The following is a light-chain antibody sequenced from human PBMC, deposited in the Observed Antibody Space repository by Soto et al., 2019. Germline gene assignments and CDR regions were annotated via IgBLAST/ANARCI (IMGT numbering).Light chain of an antibody. Sequence: QAVVTQPPSASGTPGQTITISCSGGSSNIGRRAVNWYQQFPGAAPKLLIYDNDQRPSGVPGRFSGSKSGTSASLAISGLQADDEADYYCASWDDNLNGYVFGAGTKLTVL. CDR2: DND. J-gene: IGLJ1*01. V-gene: IGLV1-44*01. CDR1: SSNIGRRA. CDR3: ASWDDNLNGYV.